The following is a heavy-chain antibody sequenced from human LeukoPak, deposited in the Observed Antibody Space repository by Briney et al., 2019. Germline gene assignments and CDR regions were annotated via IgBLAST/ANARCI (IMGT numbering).Heavy chain of an antibody. Sequence: SETLSLTCTVSGGSISSGDYYWSWIRQPPGKGLEWIGYIYYSGSTYYNPSLKSRVTISVDTSKNQFSLKLSSVTAADTAVYYCARAQGLVDSYEAVWGQGTLVTVSS. V-gene: IGHV4-31*03. CDR1: GGSISSGDYY. J-gene: IGHJ4*02. CDR2: IYYSGST. CDR3: ARAQGLVDSYEAV. D-gene: IGHD5-18*01.